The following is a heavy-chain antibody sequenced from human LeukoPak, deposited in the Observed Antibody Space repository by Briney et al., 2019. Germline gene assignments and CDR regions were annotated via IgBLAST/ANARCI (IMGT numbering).Heavy chain of an antibody. D-gene: IGHD6-13*01. CDR3: AKDGLAAAGTIAY. CDR2: ISYDGSNK. Sequence: GGSLRLSCAASGFTFSSYGMHWVRQAPGKGLEWVAVISYDGSNKYYADSVKGRFTISRDNSKNTLYLQMNSLRAEDTAVYYCAKDGLAAAGTIAYWGQGTLVTVPS. V-gene: IGHV3-30*18. CDR1: GFTFSSYG. J-gene: IGHJ4*02.